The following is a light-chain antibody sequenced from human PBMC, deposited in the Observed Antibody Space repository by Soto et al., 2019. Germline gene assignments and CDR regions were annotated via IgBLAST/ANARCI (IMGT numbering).Light chain of an antibody. V-gene: IGLV2-8*01. CDR1: SSDVGGYNY. CDR3: SSYSGTNYHYV. J-gene: IGLJ1*01. CDR2: EVS. Sequence: QSALTQPPSASGSFGQSVTISCTGTSSDVGGYNYVSWYQQHPGKAPKLMIYEVSERPSGVPDRFSGSKSGNTASLTVSGLQADDEADYYFSSYSGTNYHYVFGTGTQLTVL.